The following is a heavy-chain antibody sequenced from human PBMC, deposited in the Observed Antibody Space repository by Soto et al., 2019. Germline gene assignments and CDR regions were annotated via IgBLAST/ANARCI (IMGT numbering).Heavy chain of an antibody. D-gene: IGHD6-13*01. V-gene: IGHV1-2*04. J-gene: IGHJ5*02. CDR1: GYTFTGYY. CDR3: ARDFGYSKEGWFDP. CDR2: INPNSGGT. Sequence: ASVKVSCKASGYTFTGYYMHWVRQAPGQGLEWMGWINPNSGGTNYAQKFQGWVTMTRDTSISTAYMELSRLRSDDTAVYYCARDFGYSKEGWFDPWGQGTLVTVSS.